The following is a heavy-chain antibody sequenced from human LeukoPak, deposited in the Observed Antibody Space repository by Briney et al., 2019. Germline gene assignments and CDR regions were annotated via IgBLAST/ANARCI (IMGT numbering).Heavy chain of an antibody. CDR2: ISAYNGNT. CDR3: ARDRRYFDWLLADY. J-gene: IGHJ4*02. D-gene: IGHD3-9*01. V-gene: IGHV1-18*04. Sequence: ASVRVSCTASGYTFTSYGISCVRQAPGQGLEWMGWISAYNGNTNYAQKLQGRVTMTTDTSTSTAYMELRSLRSDDTAVYYCARDRRYFDWLLADYWGQGTLVTVSS. CDR1: GYTFTSYG.